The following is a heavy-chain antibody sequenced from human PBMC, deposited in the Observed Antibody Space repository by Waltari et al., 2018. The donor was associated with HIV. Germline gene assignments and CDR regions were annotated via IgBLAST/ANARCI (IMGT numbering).Heavy chain of an antibody. CDR3: AKWGIRYSSSWYYFDS. CDR1: GYTFTSAI. CDR2: INTGKGNT. D-gene: IGHD6-13*01. Sequence: QVQLVQSGAEVKRPGASGELSCKASGYTFTSAILHWRRHVPGQRPEWMGLINTGKGNTKFSQSVQDRITLTTDTSASTVYMELNSLRSEDTALYYCAKWGIRYSSSWYYFDSWGQGTQVTVSS. V-gene: IGHV1-3*04. J-gene: IGHJ4*02.